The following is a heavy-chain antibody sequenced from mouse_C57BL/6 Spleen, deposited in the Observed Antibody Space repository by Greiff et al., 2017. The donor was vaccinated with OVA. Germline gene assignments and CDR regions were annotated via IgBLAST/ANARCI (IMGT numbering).Heavy chain of an antibody. J-gene: IGHJ4*01. Sequence: QVQLQQSGAELVKPGASVKLSCKASGYTFTSYWMQWVKQRPGQGLEWIGEIDPSDSYTNYNQKFKGKATLTVDTSSSTAYMQLSSLTSEDSAVYYCARTIYYGSSYAMDYWGQGTSVTVSS. CDR3: ARTIYYGSSYAMDY. D-gene: IGHD1-1*01. V-gene: IGHV1-50*01. CDR2: IDPSDSYT. CDR1: GYTFTSYW.